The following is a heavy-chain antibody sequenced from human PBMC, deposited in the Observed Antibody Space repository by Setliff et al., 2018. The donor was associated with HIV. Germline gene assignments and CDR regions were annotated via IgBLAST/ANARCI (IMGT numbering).Heavy chain of an antibody. CDR2: IYFSGTP. CDR3: ARRGMWSYETGGNPTATFDY. Sequence: LSLTCTVSGGSINSRSYYWAWIHQPPGKGLEWVASIYFSGTPYYNPSLKNRVTISVDTSKNQFSLKLSSVTAADTAVYYCARRGMWSYETGGNPTATFDYWGQGVLVTVSS. J-gene: IGHJ4*02. D-gene: IGHD2-8*02. CDR1: GGSINSRSYY. V-gene: IGHV4-39*01.